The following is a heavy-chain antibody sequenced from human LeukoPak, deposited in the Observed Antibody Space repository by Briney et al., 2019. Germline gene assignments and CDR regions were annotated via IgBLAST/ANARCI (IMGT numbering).Heavy chain of an antibody. Sequence: GASVKVSCKASGNTFTSYYMHWVRQAPGQGLEWMGIINPSGGSTSYAQKFQGRVTMTRDMSTSTVYMELSSLRSEDTAVYYCARGSYDFWSGYPYYFDYWGQGTLVTVSS. CDR1: GNTFTSYY. V-gene: IGHV1-46*01. CDR3: ARGSYDFWSGYPYYFDY. CDR2: INPSGGST. J-gene: IGHJ4*02. D-gene: IGHD3-3*01.